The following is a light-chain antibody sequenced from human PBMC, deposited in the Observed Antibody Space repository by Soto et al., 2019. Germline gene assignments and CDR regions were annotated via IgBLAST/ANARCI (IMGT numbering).Light chain of an antibody. V-gene: IGKV3D-15*01. CDR3: QQYSSLWT. CDR1: QSVSSN. J-gene: IGKJ1*01. Sequence: EIVMTQSPATLSVSPVERATLSCRASQSVSSNLAWYQHKPGQAPRLLIYDTSNRVTGIPDRFSGSGSGTDFTLSISRLEPEDFAVYYCQQYSSLWTFGQGTKADIK. CDR2: DTS.